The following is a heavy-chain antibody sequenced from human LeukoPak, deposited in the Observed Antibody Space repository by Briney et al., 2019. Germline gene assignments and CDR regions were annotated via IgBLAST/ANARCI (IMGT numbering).Heavy chain of an antibody. CDR2: INPSGGST. CDR3: ARDPSGGSGSLFPGY. Sequence: GASVKVSCKASGYTFTSYYMHWVRQAPGQGLEWMGIINPSGGSTSYAQKFQGRVTMTRDTSTSTVYMELSSLRSEDTAVYYCARDPSGGSGSLFPGYWGQGTLVTVSS. V-gene: IGHV1-46*01. D-gene: IGHD3-10*01. CDR1: GYTFTSYY. J-gene: IGHJ4*02.